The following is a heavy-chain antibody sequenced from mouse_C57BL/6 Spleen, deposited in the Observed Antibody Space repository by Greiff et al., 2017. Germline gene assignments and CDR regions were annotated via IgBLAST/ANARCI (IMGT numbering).Heavy chain of an antibody. J-gene: IGHJ4*01. D-gene: IGHD2-2*01. CDR3: ARGGYGAYAMDY. Sequence: VQLQQSGAELVKPGASVKLSCTASGFNIQDYYMHWVKQRTEQGLEWIGRIDPEAGETKYAPKFQGKAAITADTSSNTAYRQLSSLTSEDTAVYYCARGGYGAYAMDYWGQGTSVTVSS. V-gene: IGHV14-2*01. CDR2: IDPEAGET. CDR1: GFNIQDYY.